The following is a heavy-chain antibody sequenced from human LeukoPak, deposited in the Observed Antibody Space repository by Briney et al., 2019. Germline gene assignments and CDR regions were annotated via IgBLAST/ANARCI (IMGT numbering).Heavy chain of an antibody. CDR2: ISYDGSNK. CDR3: ARDRWELLGWFDP. Sequence: GRSLRLSCAASGFTFSSYAMHWVRQAPGKGLEWVAVISYDGSNKYYADSVKGRFTISRDNSKNTLYLQMNSLRAEDTAVYYCARDRWELLGWFDPWAHGTLVTVSS. V-gene: IGHV3-30-3*01. J-gene: IGHJ5*02. D-gene: IGHD1-26*01. CDR1: GFTFSSYA.